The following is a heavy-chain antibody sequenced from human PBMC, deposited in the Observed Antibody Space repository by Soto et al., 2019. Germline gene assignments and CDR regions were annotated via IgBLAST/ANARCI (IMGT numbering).Heavy chain of an antibody. V-gene: IGHV4-31*03. CDR2: IFYSGSS. CDR1: GGSISSGGYL. Sequence: SVSGGSISSGGYLWSWIRQHPGKGLEWIGYIFYSGSSYYNPSLKSRVTMSVDTSKNQFSLELTSVTAADMAVYYCAREPGYSGTDVLYWGQGTLVTVSS. J-gene: IGHJ4*02. CDR3: AREPGYSGTDVLY. D-gene: IGHD6-13*01.